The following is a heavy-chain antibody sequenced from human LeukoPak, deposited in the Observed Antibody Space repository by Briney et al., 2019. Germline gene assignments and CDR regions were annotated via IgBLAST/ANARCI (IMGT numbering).Heavy chain of an antibody. V-gene: IGHV3-30*18. CDR3: AKDKSIAVAGTSDYFDY. D-gene: IGHD6-19*01. Sequence: GGSPRLSCEASGFTFSGFGMHWVRQAPGKGLKWVAVLSYDGSNKYYADSVKGRFTISRDNSKNTLFMQMNSLRAEDTAVYYCAKDKSIAVAGTSDYFDYWGQGTLVTVSS. CDR1: GFTFSGFG. CDR2: LSYDGSNK. J-gene: IGHJ4*02.